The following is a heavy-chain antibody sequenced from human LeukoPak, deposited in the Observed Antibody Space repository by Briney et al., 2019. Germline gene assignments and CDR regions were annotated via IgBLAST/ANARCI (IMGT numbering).Heavy chain of an antibody. J-gene: IGHJ4*02. CDR1: GGTFSSYA. CDR3: ARTGVGGVIVGYFDY. Sequence: SVKVSCKASGGTFSSYAISWVRQAPGQGLEWMGGIIPIFSTANYAQKFQGRVTITADESTSTAYMELSSLRSEDTAVYYCARTGVGGVIVGYFDYWGQGTLVTVSS. CDR2: IIPIFSTA. V-gene: IGHV1-69*13. D-gene: IGHD3-16*02.